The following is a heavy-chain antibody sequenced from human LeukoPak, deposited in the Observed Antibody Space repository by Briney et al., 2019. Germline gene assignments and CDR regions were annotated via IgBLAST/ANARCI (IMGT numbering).Heavy chain of an antibody. Sequence: SETLSLTCAVYGGSFSGYYWSWIRQPAGKGLEWIGRIYTSGSTNYNPSLKSRVTMSVDTSKNQFSLKLSSVTAADTAVYYCAREEWGDSLDYWGQGTLVTVSS. D-gene: IGHD2-21*02. CDR1: GGSFSGYY. CDR2: IYTSGST. J-gene: IGHJ4*02. V-gene: IGHV4-4*07. CDR3: AREEWGDSLDY.